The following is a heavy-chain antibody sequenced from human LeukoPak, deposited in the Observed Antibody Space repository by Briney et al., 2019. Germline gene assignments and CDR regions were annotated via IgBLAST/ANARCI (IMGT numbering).Heavy chain of an antibody. CDR2: IIPIFGTA. CDR3: ARGINYYDSSGYDYYYYYYGMDV. Sequence: ASVKVSCKASGGTFSSYAISWVRQAPGQGLEWMGGIIPIFGTANYAQKFQGRVTITADESTSTAYMELSSLRSEDTAVYYCARGINYYDSSGYDYYYYYYGMDVWGQGTTVTVSS. V-gene: IGHV1-69*13. D-gene: IGHD3-22*01. CDR1: GGTFSSYA. J-gene: IGHJ6*02.